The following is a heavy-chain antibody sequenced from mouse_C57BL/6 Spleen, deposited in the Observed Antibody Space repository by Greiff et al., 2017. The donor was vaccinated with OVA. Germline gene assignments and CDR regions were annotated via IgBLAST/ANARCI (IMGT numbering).Heavy chain of an antibody. CDR2: ILPGSGST. J-gene: IGHJ3*01. CDR1: GYTFTGYW. V-gene: IGHV1-9*01. CDR3: ARYSGYDYDGGFAY. Sequence: QVQLQQSGAELMKPGASVKLSCKATGYTFTGYWIEWVKQRPGHGLEWIGEILPGSGSTNYNEKFKGKATFTADTSSNTAYMQLSRLTTEDSAIYYCARYSGYDYDGGFAYWGQGTLVTVSA. D-gene: IGHD2-4*01.